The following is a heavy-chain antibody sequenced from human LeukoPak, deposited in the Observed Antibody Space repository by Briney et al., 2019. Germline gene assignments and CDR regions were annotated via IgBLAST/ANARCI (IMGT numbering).Heavy chain of an antibody. D-gene: IGHD4-11*01. Sequence: SETLSLTXTVSGGSISSGSYYWSWIRQPAGKGLEWIGRIYTSGSTNYNPSLKSRVTISVDTSKNQFSLKLSSVTAADTAVYYCAAMTTVTTLGLDVWGKGTTVTVSS. CDR2: IYTSGST. V-gene: IGHV4-61*02. CDR1: GGSISSGSYY. J-gene: IGHJ6*04. CDR3: AAMTTVTTLGLDV.